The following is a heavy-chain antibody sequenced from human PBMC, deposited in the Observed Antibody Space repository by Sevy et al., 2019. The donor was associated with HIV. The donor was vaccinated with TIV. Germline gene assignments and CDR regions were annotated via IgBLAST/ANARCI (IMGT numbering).Heavy chain of an antibody. V-gene: IGHV3-48*02. CDR2: ISTDSTTK. CDR3: ARDPVREFDY. J-gene: IGHJ4*02. CDR1: GMTFSTYN. Sequence: GGSLRLSCAVSGMTFSTYNMNWVRQAPGKGLEWISYISTDSTTKYYADSVKGRFTISRDNAKNSLYLQMNSLRDEDTAVYYCARDPVREFDYWGQGTLVTVSS. D-gene: IGHD3-10*01.